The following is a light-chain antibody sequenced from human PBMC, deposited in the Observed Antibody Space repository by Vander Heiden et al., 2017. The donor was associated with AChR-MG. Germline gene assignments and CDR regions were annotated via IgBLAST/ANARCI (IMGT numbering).Light chain of an antibody. Sequence: SSELTHYPSVSVALGQTVRITCQGHSLRSFFASWYQQMPGQAPVLVIYGDNNRPSGIPDRFSASSSGNTSSLTITGAQAEDEADYYCNSRDSSTNHVIFGGGTKLTVL. CDR1: SLRSFF. CDR2: GDN. J-gene: IGLJ2*01. V-gene: IGLV3-19*01. CDR3: NSRDSSTNHVI.